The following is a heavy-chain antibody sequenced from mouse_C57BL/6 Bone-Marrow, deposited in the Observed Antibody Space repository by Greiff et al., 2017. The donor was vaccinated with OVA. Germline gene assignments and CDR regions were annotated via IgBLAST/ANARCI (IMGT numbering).Heavy chain of an antibody. V-gene: IGHV5-6*01. J-gene: IGHJ3*01. CDR2: ISSGGSYT. CDR3: ASSNWEEFAY. D-gene: IGHD4-1*01. CDR1: GFTFSSYG. Sequence: VQLKESGGDLVKPGGSLKLSCAASGFTFSSYGMSWVRQTPDKRLEWVATISSGGSYTYYPDSVKGRFTISRDNAKNTLYLQMSSLKSEDTAMYYCASSNWEEFAYWGQGTLVTVSA.